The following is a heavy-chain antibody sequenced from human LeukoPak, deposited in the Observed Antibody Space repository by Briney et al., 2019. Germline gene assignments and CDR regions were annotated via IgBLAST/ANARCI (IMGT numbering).Heavy chain of an antibody. Sequence: GGSLRLSCAASGFTFSSYWMHWVRQAPGKGLVWVSRINSDGSSTSYADSVKGRFTISRDNAKNTLYLQMNSLRAEDTAVYYCARWEAVAGTGLDYYYYYYVDVWGKGTTVTVSS. J-gene: IGHJ6*03. CDR3: ARWEAVAGTGLDYYYYYYVDV. V-gene: IGHV3-74*01. CDR2: INSDGSST. D-gene: IGHD6-19*01. CDR1: GFTFSSYW.